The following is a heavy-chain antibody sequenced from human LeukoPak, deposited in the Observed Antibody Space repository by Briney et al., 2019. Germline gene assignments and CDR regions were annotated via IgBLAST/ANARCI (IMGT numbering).Heavy chain of an antibody. V-gene: IGHV4-39*01. D-gene: IGHD1-26*01. CDR1: GGSISSYY. Sequence: SETLSLTCTVSGGSISSYYWGWIRQPPGKGLEWIGSIYYSGSTSYNPSLKSRVTISVDTSKNQFSLKLSSVTAADTAVYYCARPRSFSPFFDYWGQGTLVTVSS. J-gene: IGHJ4*02. CDR2: IYYSGST. CDR3: ARPRSFSPFFDY.